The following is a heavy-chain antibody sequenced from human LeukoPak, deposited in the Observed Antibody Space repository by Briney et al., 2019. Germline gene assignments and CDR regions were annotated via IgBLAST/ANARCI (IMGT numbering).Heavy chain of an antibody. CDR3: ARDLPPVPAAISNYYYYYGMDV. Sequence: PGGSLRLSCAASAFTFSSYAMHWVRKAPGKGLEWVAVISYDGSNKYYADSVKGRFTISRDNSKNTLYLQMNSLRAEDTAVYYCARDLPPVPAAISNYYYYYGMDVWGQGTAVTVSS. CDR2: ISYDGSNK. CDR1: AFTFSSYA. D-gene: IGHD2-2*01. J-gene: IGHJ6*02. V-gene: IGHV3-30-3*01.